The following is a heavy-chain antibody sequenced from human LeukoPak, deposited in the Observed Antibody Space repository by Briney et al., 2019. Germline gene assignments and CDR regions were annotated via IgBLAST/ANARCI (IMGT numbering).Heavy chain of an antibody. Sequence: SETLSLTCTVSGGSISSSSYYWGWIRQPPGKGLEWIGSIYYSGSTYYNPSLKSRVTISVDTSKNQFSLKLSSVTAADTAVYYCARMLDSSSWYGVYYYYYYMDVWGKGTTVTVSS. CDR2: IYYSGST. CDR1: GGSISSSSYY. CDR3: ARMLDSSSWYGVYYYYYYMDV. D-gene: IGHD6-13*01. J-gene: IGHJ6*03. V-gene: IGHV4-39*07.